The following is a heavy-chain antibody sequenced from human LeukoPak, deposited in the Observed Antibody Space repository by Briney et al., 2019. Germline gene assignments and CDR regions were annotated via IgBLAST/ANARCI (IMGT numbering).Heavy chain of an antibody. J-gene: IGHJ4*02. CDR3: ARWGMTTGDSRVFDY. Sequence: GESLKISCKGSGYSFTSYWIGWVRQMPGKGLEWMGIIYPGDSDTRYSPSFQGQVTISADKSISTAYLQWSSLKASDTAMYYCARWGMTTGDSRVFDYWGQGTLVTVSS. CDR2: IYPGDSDT. CDR1: GYSFTSYW. D-gene: IGHD4-17*01. V-gene: IGHV5-51*01.